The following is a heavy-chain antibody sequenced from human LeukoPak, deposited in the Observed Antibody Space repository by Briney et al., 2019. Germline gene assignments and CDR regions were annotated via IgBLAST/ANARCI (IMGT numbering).Heavy chain of an antibody. CDR3: ARARRIAVAGPKRGFDY. Sequence: KSSETLSLTCAVYGGSFSGYYWSWIRQPPGKGLEWIGEINHSGSTNYNPSLKSRVTISADTSKNQFSLKLSSVTAADTAVYYCARARRIAVAGPKRGFDYWGQGTLVTVSS. CDR1: GGSFSGYY. V-gene: IGHV4-34*01. CDR2: INHSGST. J-gene: IGHJ4*02. D-gene: IGHD6-19*01.